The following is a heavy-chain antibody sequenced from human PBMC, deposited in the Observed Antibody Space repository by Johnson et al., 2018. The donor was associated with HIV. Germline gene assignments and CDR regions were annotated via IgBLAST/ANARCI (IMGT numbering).Heavy chain of an antibody. CDR3: ARSQVAATSEGAFDI. V-gene: IGHV3-53*01. Sequence: VQLVESGGGVIQPGGSLRLSCAASGFAVSNNYMNWVRQAPGKGLEWVSVIYSGGSTYYADSVKGRFTISRDNSKNTLYLQMNSLRAEDTAVYYCARSQVAATSEGAFDIWGQGTMVTVSS. CDR1: GFAVSNNY. J-gene: IGHJ3*02. D-gene: IGHD2-15*01. CDR2: IYSGGST.